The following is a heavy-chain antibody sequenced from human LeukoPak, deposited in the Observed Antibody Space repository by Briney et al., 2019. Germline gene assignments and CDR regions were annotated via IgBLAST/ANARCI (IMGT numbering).Heavy chain of an antibody. V-gene: IGHV3-30*02. J-gene: IGHJ4*02. CDR2: IRYDGSNK. Sequence: GGSLRLSCAASGFTFDDYGMHWVRQAPGKGLEWVAFIRYDGSNKYYADSVKGRFTISRDNSKNTLYLQMNSLRAEDTAVYYCAKDRITMVRGVMNYFDYWGQGTLVTVSS. CDR1: GFTFDDYG. D-gene: IGHD3-10*01. CDR3: AKDRITMVRGVMNYFDY.